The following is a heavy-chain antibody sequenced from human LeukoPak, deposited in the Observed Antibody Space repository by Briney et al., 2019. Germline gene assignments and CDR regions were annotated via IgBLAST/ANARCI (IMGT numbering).Heavy chain of an antibody. Sequence: PSETLSLTCAVYGGSFSGYYWSWIRQPPGKGLEWIGEINHSGSTNYNPSLKSRVTISVDTSKNQFSLKLSSVTAADTAVYYCARACGGDSFDAFDIWGQGTMVTVSS. D-gene: IGHD2-21*02. CDR1: GGSFSGYY. J-gene: IGHJ3*02. CDR2: INHSGST. V-gene: IGHV4-34*01. CDR3: ARACGGDSFDAFDI.